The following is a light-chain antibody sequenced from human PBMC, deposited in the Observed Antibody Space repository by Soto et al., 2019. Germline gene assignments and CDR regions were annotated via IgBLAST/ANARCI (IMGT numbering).Light chain of an antibody. CDR3: QQYNTYPWT. Sequence: DVQMTQSPSTLSAAVGDGATITCRASQTISSWLAWYQQKPGKAPKLLIYHAYSLESGVPSRFSGSESGTEFTLTINSLQPDDFATYYCQQYNTYPWTFGQGTRWIS. CDR1: QTISSW. V-gene: IGKV1-5*01. CDR2: HAY. J-gene: IGKJ1*01.